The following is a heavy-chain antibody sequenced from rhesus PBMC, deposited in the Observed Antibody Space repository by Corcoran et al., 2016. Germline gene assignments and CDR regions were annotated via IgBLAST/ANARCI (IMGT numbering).Heavy chain of an antibody. J-gene: IGHJ4*01. CDR1: GFTFSSYW. D-gene: IGHD6-25*01. Sequence: EVQLVESGGGLAKPGGSLRLSCAASGFTFSSYWMNWVRQTSGKGLEWFSAINTVGVNTYYADSVKGRCTICIDNSKNTLSLQRNSLRAEDTAVYYCAKGARSGSWKGYFDYWGQGVLVTVSS. CDR2: INTVGVNT. CDR3: AKGARSGSWKGYFDY. V-gene: IGHV3S42*01.